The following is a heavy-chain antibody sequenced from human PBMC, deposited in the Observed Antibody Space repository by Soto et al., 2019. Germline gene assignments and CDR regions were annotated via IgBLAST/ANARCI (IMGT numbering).Heavy chain of an antibody. J-gene: IGHJ3*02. CDR2: ISSSSSYI. Sequence: GGSLRLSCAASGSTFSSYSMNWVRQAPGKGLEWVSSISSSSSYIYYADSVKGRFTISRDNAKNSLYLQMNSLRAEDTAVYYCARDPGYNWNYETAFDIWGQGTMVTVSS. CDR1: GSTFSSYS. V-gene: IGHV3-21*01. D-gene: IGHD1-7*01. CDR3: ARDPGYNWNYETAFDI.